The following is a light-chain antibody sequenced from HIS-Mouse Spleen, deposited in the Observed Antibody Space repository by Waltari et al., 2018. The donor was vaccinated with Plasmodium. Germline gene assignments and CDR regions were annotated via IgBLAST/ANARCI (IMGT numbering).Light chain of an antibody. J-gene: IGKJ2*01. V-gene: IGKV1-6*01. CDR1: QGIRND. CDR3: LQDYNYPYT. Sequence: AIQMTQSPSSLSASVGDRVTITCRASQGIRNDLGLYQQKPGKAPKLLIYASSSLQSGVPSRFSCSGSGTDFTLTISSLQPEDFATYYCLQDYNYPYTIGQGTKLEIK. CDR2: ASS.